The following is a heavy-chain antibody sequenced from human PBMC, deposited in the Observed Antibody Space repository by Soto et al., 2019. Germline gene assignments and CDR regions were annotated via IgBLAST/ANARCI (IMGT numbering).Heavy chain of an antibody. J-gene: IGHJ5*02. CDR1: GGSISSGGYY. D-gene: IGHD3-9*01. CDR3: ARGGGGPLRYFDWLYNWFDP. CDR2: IYYSGRT. V-gene: IGHV4-31*03. Sequence: SETLSLTCTVSGGSISSGGYYWSWIRQHPGKGLEWIGYIYYSGRTYYNPSLKSRVTISVDTSKNEFSLQLSSVTAADTAVYYCARGGGGPLRYFDWLYNWFDPWGQGTLVTVSS.